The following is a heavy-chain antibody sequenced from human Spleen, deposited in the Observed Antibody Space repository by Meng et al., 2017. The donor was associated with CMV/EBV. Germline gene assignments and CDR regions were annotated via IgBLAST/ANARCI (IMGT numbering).Heavy chain of an antibody. J-gene: IGHJ4*02. V-gene: IGHV3-21*01. CDR1: GFTMSGFA. D-gene: IGHD4-23*01. CDR3: ARDRHGGNPDPNCFDY. Sequence: GGSLRLSCGASGFTMSGFAMNWVRQAPGKGLEWVSSISPTGISIYYTDSVKGRFTISRDNARSSLYLQMNSLRAEDTAVYYCARDRHGGNPDPNCFDYWGQGVLVTVSS. CDR2: ISPTGISI.